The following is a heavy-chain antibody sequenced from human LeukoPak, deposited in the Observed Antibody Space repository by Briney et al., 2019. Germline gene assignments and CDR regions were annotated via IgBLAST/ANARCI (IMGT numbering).Heavy chain of an antibody. Sequence: ASVKVSCKASGGTFSSYAISWVRQAPGQGLEWMGGIIPIFGTANYAQKFQGRVTITADESTSTAYMELSSLRSEDTAVYYCQTLPGYYYDSSGYYDRHAFDIWGQGTMVTVSS. V-gene: IGHV1-69*13. D-gene: IGHD3-22*01. CDR1: GGTFSSYA. CDR3: QTLPGYYYDSSGYYDRHAFDI. CDR2: IIPIFGTA. J-gene: IGHJ3*02.